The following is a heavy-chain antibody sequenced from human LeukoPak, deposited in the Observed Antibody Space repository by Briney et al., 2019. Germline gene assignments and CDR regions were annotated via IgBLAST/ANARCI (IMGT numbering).Heavy chain of an antibody. J-gene: IGHJ5*02. CDR2: ISCDGSNK. V-gene: IGHV3-30-3*01. CDR1: GFTFSSYA. CDR3: ATPPLVTWFDP. Sequence: GGSLRLSCAASGFTFSSYAMHWVRQAPGKGLEWVAVISCDGSNKYYADSVKGRFTISRDNSKNTLYLHMSSLRAEDTAVYYCATPPLVTWFDPWGQGTLVTVSS. D-gene: IGHD4-23*01.